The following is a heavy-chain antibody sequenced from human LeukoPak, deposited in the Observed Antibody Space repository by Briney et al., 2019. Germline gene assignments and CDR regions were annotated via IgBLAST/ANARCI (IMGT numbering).Heavy chain of an antibody. V-gene: IGHV3-9*01. Sequence: GRSLKLSCAASGFTFDDYAMHWVRQAPGKGLEWVSGISWNSGSIGYADSVKGRFTISRDNAKNSLYLQMNSLKAEDTAVYYCARDIGVRGDYGFDYWGQGTLVTVSS. J-gene: IGHJ4*02. D-gene: IGHD4-17*01. CDR3: ARDIGVRGDYGFDY. CDR2: ISWNSGSI. CDR1: GFTFDDYA.